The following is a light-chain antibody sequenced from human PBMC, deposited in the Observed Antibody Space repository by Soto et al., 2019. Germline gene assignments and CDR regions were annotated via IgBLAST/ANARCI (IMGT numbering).Light chain of an antibody. CDR1: QTVRNNY. V-gene: IGKV3-20*01. J-gene: IGKJ1*01. CDR2: GPS. Sequence: EIVLTQSTATLSLSTGERATLSCRASQTVRNNYLAWYQQKPGQAPRLLIYGPSSRATGIPDRFSGSGSGTDFTLTINRLEPEDFAVYYCQQYDSSPRTFGQGTIVDIK. CDR3: QQYDSSPRT.